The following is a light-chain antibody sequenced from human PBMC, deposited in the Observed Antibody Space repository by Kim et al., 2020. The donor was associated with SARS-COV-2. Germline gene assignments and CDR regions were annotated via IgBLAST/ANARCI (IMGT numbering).Light chain of an antibody. Sequence: ASVGDRVTRTCQASQDIRHFLNWFRQKTGQAPNLLIYDGSNLETGVPSRFSGSWSGTDFTLTINSLQPEDIATYYCQQYNSLPVTVGQGTRLEIK. CDR2: DGS. CDR3: QQYNSLPVT. CDR1: QDIRHF. J-gene: IGKJ5*01. V-gene: IGKV1-33*01.